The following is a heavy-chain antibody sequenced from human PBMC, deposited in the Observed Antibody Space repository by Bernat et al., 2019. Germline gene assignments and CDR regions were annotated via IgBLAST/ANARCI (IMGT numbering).Heavy chain of an antibody. D-gene: IGHD4-17*01. V-gene: IGHV3-33*01. Sequence: QVQLVESGGGVVQPGRSLRLSCAASGFTFSSYGMHWVRQAPGKGLEGVAVIWYDGSNKYYADSVKGRFTISRDNSKNTLYLQMNSLRAEDTAVYYCARDRKMATTVTYIDYWGQGTLVTVSS. CDR2: IWYDGSNK. CDR3: ARDRKMATTVTYIDY. CDR1: GFTFSSYG. J-gene: IGHJ4*02.